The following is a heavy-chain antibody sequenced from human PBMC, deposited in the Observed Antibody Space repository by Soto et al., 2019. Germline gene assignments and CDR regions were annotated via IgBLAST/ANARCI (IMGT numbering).Heavy chain of an antibody. CDR2: ISGSGGST. Sequence: EVQLLESGGGLVQPGGSLRLSCAASGFTFISYAMTWVRQAPGKGLEWVSTISGSGGSTYYADSVRVGFTISRYNSKNTLYLQMNRLRAEDTAIYYCAKEDSGSGSYYVYWGQGTLVTVSS. CDR1: GFTFISYA. J-gene: IGHJ4*02. V-gene: IGHV3-23*01. CDR3: AKEDSGSGSYYVY. D-gene: IGHD3-10*01.